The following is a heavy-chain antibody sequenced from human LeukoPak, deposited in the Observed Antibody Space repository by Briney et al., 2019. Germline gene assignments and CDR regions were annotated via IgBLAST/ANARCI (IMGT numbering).Heavy chain of an antibody. D-gene: IGHD2-15*01. J-gene: IGHJ4*02. CDR3: AREGPYCSGGSCYSGGFDY. CDR1: EFTFS. CDR2: LSYDGTIK. V-gene: IGHV3-30-3*01. Sequence: GGSLRLSCAASEFTFSMHWVRQAPGKGLEWVAVLSYDGTIKYYADSVKGRFTISRDNSKNTLYLQMNSLRAEDTAVYYCAREGPYCSGGSCYSGGFDYWGQGTLVTVSS.